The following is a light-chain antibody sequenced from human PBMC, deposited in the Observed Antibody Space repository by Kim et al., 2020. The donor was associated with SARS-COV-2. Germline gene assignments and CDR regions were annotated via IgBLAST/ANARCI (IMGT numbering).Light chain of an antibody. V-gene: IGLV2-14*03. Sequence: QSAPTQPASVSGSPGQSITISCTGTTSDVGVYNYVSWYQHHPGKAPKLMIYDVRKRPSGVSDRFSGSKSGNTASLTISGLQGEDEADYYCSSYTSSSTPVLFGGGTQLTVL. J-gene: IGLJ2*01. CDR2: DVR. CDR1: TSDVGVYNY. CDR3: SSYTSSSTPVL.